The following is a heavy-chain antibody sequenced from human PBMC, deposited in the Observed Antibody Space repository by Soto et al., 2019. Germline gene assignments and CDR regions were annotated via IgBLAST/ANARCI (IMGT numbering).Heavy chain of an antibody. CDR1: GGSISSGGYY. CDR2: IYHTGST. D-gene: IGHD6-19*01. V-gene: IGHV4-31*03. CDR3: ARVVSSDWAFDY. J-gene: IGHJ4*02. Sequence: PSETLSLTCTVSGGSISSGGYYWSWIRQHPGKGLEWIGYIYHTGSTNYNPSLKSRVTISVDKSKNQFSLNLTSVTAADAAVYYGARVVSSDWAFDYWGQGTLVNVSS.